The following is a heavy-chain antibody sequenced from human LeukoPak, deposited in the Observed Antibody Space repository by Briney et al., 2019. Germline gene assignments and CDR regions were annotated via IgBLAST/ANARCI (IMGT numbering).Heavy chain of an antibody. CDR2: INNSGST. V-gene: IGHV4-34*01. CDR3: VRDIAAAGGFDY. J-gene: IGHJ4*02. Sequence: SETLSLTCGVYGGSFSGYYWSWIRQPPGKGLEWIGEINNSGSTNYNPSLKSRVTITVDTSKNQFSLKLSSVTAADTAVYYCVRDIAAAGGFDYWGQGTLVTVSS. CDR1: GGSFSGYY. D-gene: IGHD6-13*01.